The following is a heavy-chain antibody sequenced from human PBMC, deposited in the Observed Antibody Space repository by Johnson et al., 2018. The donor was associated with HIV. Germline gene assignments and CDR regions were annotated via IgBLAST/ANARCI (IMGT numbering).Heavy chain of an antibody. J-gene: IGHJ3*02. D-gene: IGHD3-10*01. CDR3: AKANVSGSYWAFDI. CDR1: GFTFSSYA. Sequence: VLLVESGGGVVQPGRSLRLSCAASGFTFSSYAMHWVRQAPGKGLEWVSYISSSGSTIYYADAVKGRFTISRDNSKNTLYLQMNSLRAEDTAVYYCAKANVSGSYWAFDIWGQGTMVTVSS. V-gene: IGHV3-48*01. CDR2: ISSSGSTI.